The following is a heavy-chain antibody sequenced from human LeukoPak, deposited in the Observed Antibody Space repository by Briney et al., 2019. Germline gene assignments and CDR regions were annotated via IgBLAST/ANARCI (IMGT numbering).Heavy chain of an antibody. D-gene: IGHD2-2*01. CDR1: GFTFSSYA. V-gene: IGHV3-23*01. J-gene: IGHJ6*03. CDR3: AKEGIVVVPAAHPVGYYYYMDV. Sequence: GGSLRLSCAASGFTFSSYAMSWVRQAPGKGLEWVSAISGSGGSTYYADSVKGRFTISRDNSKNTLYLQMNSLRAEDTAVYYCAKEGIVVVPAAHPVGYYYYMDVWGKGTTVTVSS. CDR2: ISGSGGST.